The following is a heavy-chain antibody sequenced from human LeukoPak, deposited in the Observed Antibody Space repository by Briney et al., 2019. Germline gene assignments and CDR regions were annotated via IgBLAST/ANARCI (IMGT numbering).Heavy chain of an antibody. J-gene: IGHJ4*02. Sequence: ASVKVSCKASGYTFTSYYMHWVRQAPGQGLEWMEIINPSGGSTSYAQKFQGRVTMTRDTSTSTVYMELSSLRSEDTAVYYCARDLSGLRYFDYWGQGTLVTVSS. CDR1: GYTFTSYY. D-gene: IGHD1-26*01. CDR2: INPSGGST. V-gene: IGHV1-46*01. CDR3: ARDLSGLRYFDY.